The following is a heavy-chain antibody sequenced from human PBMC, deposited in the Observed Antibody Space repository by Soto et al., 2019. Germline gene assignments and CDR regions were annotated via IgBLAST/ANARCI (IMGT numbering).Heavy chain of an antibody. D-gene: IGHD3-22*01. CDR3: ASVGSDYDNSGYYLP. Sequence: ASVKVSCKASGGTFSSYAISWVRQAPGQGLEWMGGIIPIFGTANYAQKFQGRVTITADESTSTAYMELSSLRSEDTAVYYCASVGSDYDNSGYYLPWGPGTLVTVSS. V-gene: IGHV1-69*13. CDR2: IIPIFGTA. J-gene: IGHJ5*02. CDR1: GGTFSSYA.